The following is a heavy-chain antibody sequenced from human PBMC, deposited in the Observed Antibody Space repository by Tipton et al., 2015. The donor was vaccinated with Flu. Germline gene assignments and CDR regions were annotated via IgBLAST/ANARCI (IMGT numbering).Heavy chain of an antibody. D-gene: IGHD3-10*01. J-gene: IGHJ6*02. Sequence: LRLSCAVYGGSFSGYYWSWIRQPPGKGLEWIGEINHNGSTNYNPSLKSRVTISVDTSKNQFSLKLSSVTAADTAVYYCARGPVPYYYGSGSSYYYYYGMDVWGQGTTVTVSS. CDR3: ARGPVPYYYGSGSSYYYYYGMDV. CDR1: GGSFSGYY. V-gene: IGHV4-34*01. CDR2: INHNGST.